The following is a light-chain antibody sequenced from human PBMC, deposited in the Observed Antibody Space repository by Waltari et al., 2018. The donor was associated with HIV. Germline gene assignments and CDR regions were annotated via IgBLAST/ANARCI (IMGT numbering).Light chain of an antibody. CDR3: GTWDSSLSAGV. V-gene: IGLV1-51*02. J-gene: IGLJ3*02. CDR2: EDN. Sequence: QSVLTQPPSVSAAPGQKVTISCSGSTSNIGHNFVSWYQQLPGTAPKLLMYEDNRRPSGIPDRFSGSKSGTSATLGITGLQTGDEADYYCGTWDSSLSAGVFGGGTKVTVL. CDR1: TSNIGHNF.